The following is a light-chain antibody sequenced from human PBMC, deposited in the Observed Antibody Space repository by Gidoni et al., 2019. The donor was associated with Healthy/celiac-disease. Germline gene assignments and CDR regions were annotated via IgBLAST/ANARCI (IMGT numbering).Light chain of an antibody. CDR2: LGS. Sequence: DIVMTQSPLPLPVTPGEPASISCRSSQSLLHSNGYNYLDWYLQKPGQPPQLLIYLGSNRASGVPDRFSGSGSGTDFTLKISRVEAEDVGVYYCMQALQTPWTFGQGTKVEIK. V-gene: IGKV2-28*01. J-gene: IGKJ1*01. CDR1: QSLLHSNGYNY. CDR3: MQALQTPWT.